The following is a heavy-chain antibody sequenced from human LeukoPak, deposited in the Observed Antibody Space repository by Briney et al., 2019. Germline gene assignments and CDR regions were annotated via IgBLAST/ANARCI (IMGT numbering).Heavy chain of an antibody. V-gene: IGHV4-30-2*01. J-gene: IGHJ4*02. Sequence: SETLSLTCAVSGGSISSGGYSWSWIRQPPGKGLEWIGYIYHSGSTYYNPSLKSRATISVDRSKNQLSLKLSSVTAADTAVYYCARGRVMVRGITTPDYWGQGTLVTVSS. CDR1: GGSISSGGYS. D-gene: IGHD3-10*01. CDR2: IYHSGST. CDR3: ARGRVMVRGITTPDY.